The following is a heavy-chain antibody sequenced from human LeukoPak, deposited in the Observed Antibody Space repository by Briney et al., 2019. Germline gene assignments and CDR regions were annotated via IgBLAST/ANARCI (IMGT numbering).Heavy chain of an antibody. V-gene: IGHV4-38-2*01. J-gene: IGHJ4*02. CDR1: GYSIGSGYF. D-gene: IGHD3-22*01. CDR2: LYHSGTT. CDR3: ARHALFDSTGYYYVLDY. Sequence: SEPLSLTCAVSGYSIGSGYFWGWIRQPPGMGLEWTGSLYHSGTTYYNPSLKSRVTISMDTSKNQFSLKLTSVTAADTAVYYCARHALFDSTGYYYVLDYWGQGTLATVSS.